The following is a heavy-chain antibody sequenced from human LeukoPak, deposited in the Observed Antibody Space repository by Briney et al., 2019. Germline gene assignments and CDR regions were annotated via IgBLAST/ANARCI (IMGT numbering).Heavy chain of an antibody. CDR1: GFTFSDYY. CDR2: ISGSDNTI. J-gene: IGHJ4*02. CDR3: AKGPKVAVAGTDY. D-gene: IGHD6-19*01. V-gene: IGHV3-11*01. Sequence: PGGSLRLSCAASGFTFSDYYMSWIRQAPGKGLEWISYISGSDNTIYYADSVKGRFTISRDNAKNSLYLQMSSLRAEDTAVYYCAKGPKVAVAGTDYWGQGTLVTVSS.